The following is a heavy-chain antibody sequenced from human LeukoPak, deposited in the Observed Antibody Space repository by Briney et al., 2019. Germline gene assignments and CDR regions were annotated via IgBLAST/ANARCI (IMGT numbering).Heavy chain of an antibody. CDR1: GFTFGDYA. CDR3: TRDTETYYYGSGSYTFDY. Sequence: PGGSLRLSCTASGFTFGDYAMSWFRQAPGKGLEWVGFIRSKAYGGTTEYAASVKGRFTISRDDSKSIAYLQMNSLKTEDTAVYYCTRDTETYYYGSGSYTFDYWGQGTLVTVSS. J-gene: IGHJ4*02. CDR2: IRSKAYGGTT. V-gene: IGHV3-49*03. D-gene: IGHD3-10*01.